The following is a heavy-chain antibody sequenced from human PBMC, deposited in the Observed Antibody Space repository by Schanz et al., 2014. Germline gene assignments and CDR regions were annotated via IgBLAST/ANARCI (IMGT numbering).Heavy chain of an antibody. CDR1: EFTFSTDA. Sequence: DVHLLESGGGLVQPGGSLRLSCAASEFTFSTDAMSWVRQAPGKGLEWLSVISASGGDTYYAESVKGRFTISRDNSKNTLYLQMDSLRDEDTAVYFCAKKDPADKPSDSGGQGTL. J-gene: IGHJ4*02. CDR3: AKKDPADKPSDS. V-gene: IGHV3-23*01. CDR2: ISASGGDT.